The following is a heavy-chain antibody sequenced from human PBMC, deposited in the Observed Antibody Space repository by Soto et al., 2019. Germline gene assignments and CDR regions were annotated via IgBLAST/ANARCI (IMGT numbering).Heavy chain of an antibody. CDR1: GGTFTTYD. Sequence: GASVKVSCKASGGTFTTYDINWVRQATGQGLEWMGWMSPNSGATGYAQKFQGRVTMTRDTSISTAYMELSNLRSEDTAIYYCARGVDAGVDVWGQGTTVTVSS. J-gene: IGHJ6*02. V-gene: IGHV1-8*01. CDR3: ARGVDAGVDV. CDR2: MSPNSGAT. D-gene: IGHD1-1*01.